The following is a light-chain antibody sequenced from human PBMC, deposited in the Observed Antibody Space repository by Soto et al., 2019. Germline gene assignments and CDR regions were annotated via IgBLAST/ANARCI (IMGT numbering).Light chain of an antibody. CDR2: NDS. CDR3: AAWDDSLNVV. J-gene: IGLJ2*01. V-gene: IGLV1-44*01. Sequence: QSVLTQPPSASGTPGQRVTISCSGSSSNIGSNTVNWYQQLPGAAPKLLIYNDSQRPSGVPDRLSGSKSGTSASLAISGLQSEDEADYYCAAWDDSLNVVFGGGTKVTVL. CDR1: SSNIGSNT.